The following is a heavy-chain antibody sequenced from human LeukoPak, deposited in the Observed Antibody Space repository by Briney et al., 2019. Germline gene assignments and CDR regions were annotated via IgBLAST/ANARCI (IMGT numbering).Heavy chain of an antibody. CDR3: ARGHTAMVFRKYYLDY. CDR1: GGSFSGYY. CDR2: INHSGST. V-gene: IGHV4-34*01. Sequence: PSETLSLTCAVYGGSFSGYYWSWIRQPPGKGLEWIGEINHSGSTNYNPSLKSRVTISVDTSKNQFSLKLSSVTAADTAVYYCARGHTAMVFRKYYLDYWGQGTLVTVSS. D-gene: IGHD5-18*01. J-gene: IGHJ4*02.